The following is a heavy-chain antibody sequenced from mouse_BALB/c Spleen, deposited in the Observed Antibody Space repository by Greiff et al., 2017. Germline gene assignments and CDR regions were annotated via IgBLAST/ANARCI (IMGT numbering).Heavy chain of an antibody. V-gene: IGHV5-6-3*01. Sequence: EVQVVESGGGLVQPGGSLKLSCAASGFTFSSYGMSWVRQTPDKRLELVATINSNGGSTYYPDSVKGRFTISRDNAKNTLYLQMSSLKSEDTAMYYCARHYYGSSSYWYFDVWGAGTTVTVSS. J-gene: IGHJ1*01. CDR3: ARHYYGSSSYWYFDV. D-gene: IGHD1-1*01. CDR1: GFTFSSYG. CDR2: INSNGGST.